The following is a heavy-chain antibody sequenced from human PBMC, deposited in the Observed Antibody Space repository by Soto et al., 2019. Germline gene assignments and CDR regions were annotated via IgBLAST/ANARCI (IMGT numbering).Heavy chain of an antibody. D-gene: IGHD2-2*01. J-gene: IGHJ5*02. CDR1: GYTFTGYY. CDR2: INPNSGGT. V-gene: IGHV1-2*04. CDR3: ARTSRDCSSTSCYGENWFDP. Sequence: ASVKVSCKASGYTFTGYYMHWVRQAPGQGLEWMGWINPNSGGTNYAQKFQGWVTMTRGTSISTAYMELSRLRSDDTAVYYGARTSRDCSSTSCYGENWFDPWGQGTLVTVSS.